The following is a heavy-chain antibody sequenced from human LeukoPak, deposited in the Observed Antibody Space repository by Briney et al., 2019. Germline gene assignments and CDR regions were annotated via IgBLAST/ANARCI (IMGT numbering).Heavy chain of an antibody. J-gene: IGHJ4*02. CDR3: ARAIDKGTGYYMDY. Sequence: PGGSLRLSCAASAFTFRDHGMHWVRQSPGKGLEWVAFILYDGSNKFYADSVKGRLAISRDNSKYTLSLQMNSLRAEDTATYYCARAIDKGTGYYMDYWGQGTLVIVSS. CDR2: ILYDGSNK. CDR1: AFTFRDHG. D-gene: IGHD3-22*01. V-gene: IGHV3-30*02.